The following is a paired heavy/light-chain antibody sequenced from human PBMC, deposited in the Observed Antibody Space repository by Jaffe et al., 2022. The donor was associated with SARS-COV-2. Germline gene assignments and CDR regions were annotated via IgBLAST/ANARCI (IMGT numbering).Light chain of an antibody. J-gene: IGLJ1*01. Sequence: QSVLTQPPSVSAAPGQKVTISCSGGSSNIGNNYVSWYQQLPGTAPKLLIYEDNKRPSGIPDRFSGSKSGTSATLDITGLQTGDEADYYCGTWDSSLSAYVFGTGTKVTVL. CDR3: GTWDSSLSAYV. CDR2: EDN. CDR1: SSNIGNNY. V-gene: IGLV1-51*02.
Heavy chain of an antibody. CDR1: GFTFSTYG. J-gene: IGHJ4*02. Sequence: QVQLVESGGGMVQSGRSLRLSCAASGFTFSTYGMHWVRQAPGLGLEWVALLPYDGTNKYYAASVKGRFTISRDNSKNTLYLQMNSLRAEDTAVYYCARGDIAAAVYELNYWGQGTLVTVSS. CDR3: ARGDIAAAVYELNY. CDR2: LPYDGTNK. D-gene: IGHD6-13*01. V-gene: IGHV3-30*03.